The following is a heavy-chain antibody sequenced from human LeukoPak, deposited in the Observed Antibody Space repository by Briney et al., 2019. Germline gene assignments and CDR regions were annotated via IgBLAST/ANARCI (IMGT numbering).Heavy chain of an antibody. D-gene: IGHD3-10*01. Sequence: GGSLRLSCAASGSGLTFGDYGLSWVRQAPGKGLEWLGFIRSKAYGDTIQYAASVEGRFTLSRDDSKGIAYLQMNSLKIEDTAIYYCTRTTSFTRVPGSVMFRADSRYYYMDVWGKGTTVTVSS. J-gene: IGHJ6*03. CDR1: GSGLTFGDYG. CDR3: TRTTSFTRVPGSVMFRADSRYYYMDV. CDR2: IRSKAYGDTI. V-gene: IGHV3-49*04.